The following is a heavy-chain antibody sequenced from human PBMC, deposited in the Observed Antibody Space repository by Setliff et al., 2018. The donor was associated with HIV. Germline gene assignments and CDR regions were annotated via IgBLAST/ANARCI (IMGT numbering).Heavy chain of an antibody. D-gene: IGHD2-2*02. V-gene: IGHV1-46*01. J-gene: IGHJ3*02. CDR3: ARDNTAFDI. CDR1: GYTFTSYG. Sequence: ASVKVSCKASGYTFTSYGISWVRQASGQGLEWMGMVYPSDGSTSYAQKFQGRVTMTRDTSTSTIYMELNSLTSEDTAVYYCARDNTAFDIWGQGTMVTVSS. CDR2: VYPSDGST.